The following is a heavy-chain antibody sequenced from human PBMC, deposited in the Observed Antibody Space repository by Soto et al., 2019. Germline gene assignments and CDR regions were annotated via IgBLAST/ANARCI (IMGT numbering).Heavy chain of an antibody. Sequence: GGSLRLSCAAPGFTFSSYWMSWVRQAPGKGLEWVANIKQDGSEKYYVDSVKGRFTISRDNAKNSLYLQMNSLRAEDTAVYYCARYTGYYDFWSGPLAVYYYYYMDVWGKGTTVTVSS. V-gene: IGHV3-7*01. CDR3: ARYTGYYDFWSGPLAVYYYYYMDV. CDR1: GFTFSSYW. D-gene: IGHD3-3*01. J-gene: IGHJ6*03. CDR2: IKQDGSEK.